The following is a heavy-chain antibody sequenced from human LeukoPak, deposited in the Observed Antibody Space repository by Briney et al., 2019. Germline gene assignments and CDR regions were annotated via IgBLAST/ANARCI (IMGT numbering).Heavy chain of an antibody. V-gene: IGHV1-24*01. D-gene: IGHD2-21*02. Sequence: ASVKVSCKVSGYTLTELSMHWVRQAPGKGLEGMGGFDPEDGETIYAQKFQGRVTMTEDTSTDTTYMELSSLRSEDTAVYYCATDSRWRLNCGGDCYPYWGQGTLVTVSS. CDR2: FDPEDGET. J-gene: IGHJ4*02. CDR3: ATDSRWRLNCGGDCYPY. CDR1: GYTLTELS.